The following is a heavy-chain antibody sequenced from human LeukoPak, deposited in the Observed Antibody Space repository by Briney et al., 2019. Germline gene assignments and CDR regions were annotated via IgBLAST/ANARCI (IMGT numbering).Heavy chain of an antibody. CDR3: ARRIAVAGTRYFDL. V-gene: IGHV4-38-2*01. Sequence: PSETLSLTCAVSGYSISSGYYWGWIRQTPGKGLEWIGSIYHSGSTYYNPSLKSRVTISVATSKNQFSLKLSSVTAADTAVYYCARRIAVAGTRYFDLWGRGTLVTVSS. D-gene: IGHD6-19*01. CDR1: GYSISSGYY. CDR2: IYHSGST. J-gene: IGHJ2*01.